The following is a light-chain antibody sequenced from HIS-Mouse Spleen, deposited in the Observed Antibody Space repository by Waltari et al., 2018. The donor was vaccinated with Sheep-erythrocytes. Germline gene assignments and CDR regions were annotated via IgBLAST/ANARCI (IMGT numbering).Light chain of an antibody. J-gene: IGKJ2*01. CDR3: QQRSNWYT. Sequence: EIVLTQSPATLSLSPGERATLSCRASQRVSSYLAWYQQKPGQAPMLLIYDASNRATGIPARFSGSGSGTDFTLTISSLEPEDFAVYYCQQRSNWYTFGQGTKLEIK. CDR2: DAS. V-gene: IGKV3-11*01. CDR1: QRVSSY.